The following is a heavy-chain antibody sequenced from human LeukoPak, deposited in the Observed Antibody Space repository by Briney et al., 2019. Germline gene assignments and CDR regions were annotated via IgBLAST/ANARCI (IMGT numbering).Heavy chain of an antibody. V-gene: IGHV3-21*01. CDR3: ARANPPAISFFDW. CDR2: ISGSSGSI. Sequence: PGGSLRLSCADSGFTFSSYSMNWVRLAPGKGLEWVASISGSSGSIYYADSVKGRFTISRDNAKNSLYLQMNSLRAEDTAAYYCARANPPAISFFDWWGQGTLVSVCS. J-gene: IGHJ4*02. CDR1: GFTFSSYS. D-gene: IGHD3-9*01.